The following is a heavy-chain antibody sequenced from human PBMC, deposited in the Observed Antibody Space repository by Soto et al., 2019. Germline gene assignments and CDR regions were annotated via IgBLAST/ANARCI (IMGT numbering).Heavy chain of an antibody. CDR2: ITAYNGNT. D-gene: IGHD2-15*01. CDR3: ARHAYCSGGTCSSEAGMDV. V-gene: IGHV1-18*01. CDR1: GYTFSIYG. J-gene: IGHJ6*02. Sequence: QVQLVQSGAEVRKPGASVKVSCKASGYTFSIYGISWVRQAPGQGLDWIGWITAYNGNTDYARKVQGRVTMTTDTSTTTAYMELRSLRSDDTAVYYCARHAYCSGGTCSSEAGMDVWGQGTTVTVSS.